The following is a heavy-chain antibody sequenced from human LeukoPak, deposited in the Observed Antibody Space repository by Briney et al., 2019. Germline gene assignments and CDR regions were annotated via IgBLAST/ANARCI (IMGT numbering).Heavy chain of an antibody. D-gene: IGHD3-3*01. Sequence: KSSETLSLTCTVSGGSISSYYWSWIRQPPGKGLEWIGYIYYSGSTNYNPSLKSRVTISVDTSKNQFSLKLSSVTAADTAVYYCASTDGVGAPRVGYYYGMDVWGQGTTVTVSS. J-gene: IGHJ6*02. CDR2: IYYSGST. CDR1: GGSISSYY. CDR3: ASTDGVGAPRVGYYYGMDV. V-gene: IGHV4-59*01.